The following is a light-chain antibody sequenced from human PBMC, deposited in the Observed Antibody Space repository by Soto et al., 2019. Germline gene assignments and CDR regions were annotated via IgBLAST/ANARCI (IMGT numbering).Light chain of an antibody. CDR3: QQYDNWPLYT. V-gene: IGKV3-15*01. CDR1: QNIKNN. Sequence: ETVMTQSPATLSVSPGESATLSCRASQNIKNNLAWYQQKPGQAPRLLIHDAATRATGIPARFSGSGSGTEFTLTISSLQSDDFALYYCQQYDNWPLYTFGQGTKVEIK. CDR2: DAA. J-gene: IGKJ2*01.